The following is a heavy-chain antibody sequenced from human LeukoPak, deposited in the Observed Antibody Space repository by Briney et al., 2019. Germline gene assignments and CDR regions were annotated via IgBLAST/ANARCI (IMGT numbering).Heavy chain of an antibody. CDR2: ISGNGVKT. J-gene: IGHJ6*02. Sequence: GGSLRLSFAASGFTVSGHSMAWVRQTPGKGLEWVSVISGNGVKTYYADSLKGRFTISRDNSKSTLYLQMNSLRADDTAVYYCARVGDWSNYFGMDAWGQGTTVSVSS. CDR3: ARVGDWSNYFGMDA. V-gene: IGHV3-23*01. CDR1: GFTVSGHS. D-gene: IGHD3-16*01.